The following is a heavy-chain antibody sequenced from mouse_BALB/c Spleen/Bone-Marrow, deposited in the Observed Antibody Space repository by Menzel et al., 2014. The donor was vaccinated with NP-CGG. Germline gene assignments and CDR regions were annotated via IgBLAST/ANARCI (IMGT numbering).Heavy chain of an antibody. J-gene: IGHJ2*01. Sequence: VQRVESGPGLVSPSQSLSIPCTVSGFSLTSYGVHWARQPPGKGLEWLGVIWAGGSTNYNSALMSRLSISKDNSKSQVFLKMNSLQTDDTAMYYCARRGNGYYFDYWGQGTTLTVSS. CDR2: IWAGGST. V-gene: IGHV2-9*02. CDR1: GFSLTSYG. D-gene: IGHD2-2*01. CDR3: ARRGNGYYFDY.